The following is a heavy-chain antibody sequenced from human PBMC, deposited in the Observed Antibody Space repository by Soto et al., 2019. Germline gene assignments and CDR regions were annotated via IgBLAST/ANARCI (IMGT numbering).Heavy chain of an antibody. Sequence: TSETLSLTCAVSGGSISSSNWWSWVRQPPGKGLEWIGEIYHSGSTNYNPSLKSRVTISVDKSKNQFSLKLSSVTAADTAVYYCARATGTLRSRNCDYWGQGSLVTVSS. J-gene: IGHJ4*02. CDR3: ARATGTLRSRNCDY. V-gene: IGHV4-4*02. CDR2: IYHSGST. CDR1: GGSISSSNW. D-gene: IGHD1-1*01.